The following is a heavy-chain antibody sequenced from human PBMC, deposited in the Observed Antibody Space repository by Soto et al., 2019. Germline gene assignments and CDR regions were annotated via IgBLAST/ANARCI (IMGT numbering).Heavy chain of an antibody. J-gene: IGHJ4*02. CDR3: ARDLHDYGDYYFDY. Sequence: GASVKVSCKASGYTFTSYGISWVRQAPGQGLEWMGWISAYNGNTNYAQKLQGRVTMTTDTSTSTAYMELRSLRSDDTAVYYRARDLHDYGDYYFDYWGQGTLVTVSS. D-gene: IGHD4-17*01. CDR1: GYTFTSYG. CDR2: ISAYNGNT. V-gene: IGHV1-18*01.